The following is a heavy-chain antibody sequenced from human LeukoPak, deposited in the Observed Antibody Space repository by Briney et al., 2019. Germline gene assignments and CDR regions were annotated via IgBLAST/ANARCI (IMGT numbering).Heavy chain of an antibody. CDR3: ARECYGSGSYMCGMDV. D-gene: IGHD3-10*01. J-gene: IGHJ6*02. CDR2: INHSGST. CDR1: GGSFSGYY. Sequence: RSSETLSLTCAVYGGSFSGYYWSWIRQPPGKGLEWIGEINHSGSTNYNPSLKSRVTISVDTSKNQFSLKLSSVTAADTAVYYCARECYGSGSYMCGMDVWGQGTTVTVSS. V-gene: IGHV4-34*01.